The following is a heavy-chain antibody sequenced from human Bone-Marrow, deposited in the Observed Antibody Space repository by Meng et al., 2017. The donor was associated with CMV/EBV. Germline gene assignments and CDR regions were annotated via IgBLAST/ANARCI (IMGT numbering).Heavy chain of an antibody. J-gene: IGHJ4*02. V-gene: IGHV3-11*01. D-gene: IGHD3-9*01. CDR1: GFTFSDYY. Sequence: GGSLRLSCAASGFTFSDYYMSWIRQAPGKGLEWVSYISSSGSTIYYADSVKGRFTISRDNAKNSLYLQMNSLRAEDTAVYYCASAGYYDILTGYHPVFDYWGQGTLVTVSS. CDR2: ISSSGSTI. CDR3: ASAGYYDILTGYHPVFDY.